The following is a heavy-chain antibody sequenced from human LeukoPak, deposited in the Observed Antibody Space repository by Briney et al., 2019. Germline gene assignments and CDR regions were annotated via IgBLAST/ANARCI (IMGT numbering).Heavy chain of an antibody. V-gene: IGHV3-30*02. J-gene: IGHJ2*01. D-gene: IGHD5-18*01. CDR3: AKGAGEKPYSLPGWYCDL. Sequence: GGSLRLSCAASGFTFSSYGMHWVRQAPGKGLEWVAFIRYDGSNKYYADSVKGRFTISRDNSKNTLYLQMNSLRAEDTAVYYCAKGAGEKPYSLPGWYCDLWGRGTLVTVSS. CDR2: IRYDGSNK. CDR1: GFTFSSYG.